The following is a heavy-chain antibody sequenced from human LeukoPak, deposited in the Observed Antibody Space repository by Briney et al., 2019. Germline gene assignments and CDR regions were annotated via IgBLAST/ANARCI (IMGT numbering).Heavy chain of an antibody. CDR1: GFTFSSYA. CDR2: ISSNGGST. Sequence: GGSLRLSCAASGFTFSSYAMHWVRQAPGKGLEYVSAISSNGGSTYYANSVKGRFTISRDNSKNTLYLQMGSLRAEDTAVYYCAKDSVRYYGSGVYYMDVWGKGTTVTISS. J-gene: IGHJ6*03. CDR3: AKDSVRYYGSGVYYMDV. V-gene: IGHV3-64*01. D-gene: IGHD3-10*01.